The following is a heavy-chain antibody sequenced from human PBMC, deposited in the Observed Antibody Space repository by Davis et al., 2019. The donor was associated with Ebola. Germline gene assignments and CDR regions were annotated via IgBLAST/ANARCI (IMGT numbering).Heavy chain of an antibody. J-gene: IGHJ4*02. CDR3: ARDIGIEPDSFDF. CDR1: GFTFSSYG. V-gene: IGHV3-33*01. D-gene: IGHD2-21*01. Sequence: GESLKISCAASGFTFSSYGMHWVRQAPGKGLEWVAVIWYDGSNKYYADSVKGRFTISRDNSKNTLYLQMNSLTAEDTAVYYCARDIGIEPDSFDFWGQGTLVTVSS. CDR2: IWYDGSNK.